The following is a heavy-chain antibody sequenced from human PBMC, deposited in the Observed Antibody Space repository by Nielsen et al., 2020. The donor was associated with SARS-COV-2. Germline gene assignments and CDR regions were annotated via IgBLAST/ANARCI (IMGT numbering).Heavy chain of an antibody. CDR2: ISYDGSNK. CDR1: GFTFSSYG. J-gene: IGHJ6*02. V-gene: IGHV3-30*18. CDR3: AKSHYGMDV. Sequence: GESLKISCAASGFTFSSYGMHWVRQAPGKGLEWVAVISYDGSNKYYADSVKGRFTISGDNSKNTLYLQMNSLRAEDTAVYYCAKSHYGMDVWGQGTTVTVSS.